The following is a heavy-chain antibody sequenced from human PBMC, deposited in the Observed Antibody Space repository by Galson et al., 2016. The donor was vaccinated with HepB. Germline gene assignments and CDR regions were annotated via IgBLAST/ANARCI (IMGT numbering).Heavy chain of an antibody. CDR2: VSGSGGNT. Sequence: SLRLSCAASGFTFSNYGMSWVRQAPGKGLEWVSAVSGSGGNTYYADSVKGRFTISRDNSRNTVYVQINSLRAEDTAIYYCTMISWSTSSGFGFWGQGTRVTVSS. CDR3: TMISWSTSSGFGF. V-gene: IGHV3-23*01. J-gene: IGHJ4*02. D-gene: IGHD3-22*01. CDR1: GFTFSNYG.